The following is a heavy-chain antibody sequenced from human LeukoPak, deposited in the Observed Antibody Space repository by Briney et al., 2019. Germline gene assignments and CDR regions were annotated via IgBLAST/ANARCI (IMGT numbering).Heavy chain of an antibody. CDR2: INPDGNKK. Sequence: GGSLRLFCAVSGLTFSSSWMDWVRQAPGKGLEWVASINPDGNKKYSADSVKGRFTISRDNAENSLYLQMNSLRVEDTAFYYCARDLAYSRLDYWGQGMLVTVSS. CDR3: ARDLAYSRLDY. V-gene: IGHV3-7*01. J-gene: IGHJ4*02. CDR1: GLTFSSSW. D-gene: IGHD5-18*01.